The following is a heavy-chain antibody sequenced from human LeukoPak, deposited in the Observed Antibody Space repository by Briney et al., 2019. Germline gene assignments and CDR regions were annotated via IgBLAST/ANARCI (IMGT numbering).Heavy chain of an antibody. CDR1: DGSITTDDYF. Sequence: SQTLSLTCAVSDGSITTDDYFWSWIRQPPGKGLEWIGYISHSGRTYSNPSLESRVTMSIDKSQNQFSLKLSSVTTADTAIYYCARVNQEDYYDSSGYYCPFDFWGQGTLVTVSS. CDR2: ISHSGRT. V-gene: IGHV4-30-2*01. D-gene: IGHD3-22*01. CDR3: ARVNQEDYYDSSGYYCPFDF. J-gene: IGHJ4*02.